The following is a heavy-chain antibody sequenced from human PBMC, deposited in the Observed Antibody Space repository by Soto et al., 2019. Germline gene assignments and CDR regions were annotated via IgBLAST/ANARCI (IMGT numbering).Heavy chain of an antibody. CDR2: ISWNSGDI. Sequence: GGSLRLSCAASGFTFDDYAMHWVRQAPGKGLEWVSGISWNSGDIGFADSVKGRFTISRDNAKNSLYLQMNSLRTEDTALYYCAKDRSYHGSGNYYDVFDIWGQGTTVTVSS. CDR1: GFTFDDYA. J-gene: IGHJ3*02. V-gene: IGHV3-9*01. CDR3: AKDRSYHGSGNYYDVFDI. D-gene: IGHD3-10*01.